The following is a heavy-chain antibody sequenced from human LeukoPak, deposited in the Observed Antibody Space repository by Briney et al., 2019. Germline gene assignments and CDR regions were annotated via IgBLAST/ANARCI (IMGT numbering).Heavy chain of an antibody. CDR3: ANIYDSSGYYSGTDAFDI. CDR2: ISSGSTI. V-gene: IGHV3-48*03. Sequence: QSGGSLRLSCAASGFTFSSYEMHWVRQAPGKGLEWVSYISSGSTIYYADSVKGRFTISRDNSKNTLYLQMNSLRAEDTAVYYCANIYDSSGYYSGTDAFDIWGQGTMVTVSS. D-gene: IGHD3-22*01. CDR1: GFTFSSYE. J-gene: IGHJ3*02.